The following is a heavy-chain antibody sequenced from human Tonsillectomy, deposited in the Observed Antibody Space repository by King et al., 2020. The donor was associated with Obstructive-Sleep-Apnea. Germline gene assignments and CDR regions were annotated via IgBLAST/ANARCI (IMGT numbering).Heavy chain of an antibody. D-gene: IGHD1-1*01. J-gene: IGHJ4*02. Sequence: VQLVESGGGLVQPGGSLRLSCAASGVTFSSYGMSWVRQAPGKGLEWVSGISGSGGTTYYADSVKGRFTISRDNSKNTLYLQMTSLRAEDTAVYYCAKERSGNEDFAYWGQGTLVTVSS. V-gene: IGHV3-23*04. CDR2: ISGSGGTT. CDR1: GVTFSSYG. CDR3: AKERSGNEDFAY.